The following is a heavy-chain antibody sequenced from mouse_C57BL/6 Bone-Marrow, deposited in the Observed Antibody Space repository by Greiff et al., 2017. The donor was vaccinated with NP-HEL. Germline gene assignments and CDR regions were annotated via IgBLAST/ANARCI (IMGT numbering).Heavy chain of an antibody. CDR3: ARSTRTYYGSSSYWYFDV. Sequence: QVQLQQSGAELMKPGASVKLSCKATGYTFTGYWIEWVKQRPGHGLEWIGEILPGSGSTNYNEKFKGKATFTADTSSNTAYMQLSSLTTEDSAIYYCARSTRTYYGSSSYWYFDVWGTGTTVTVSS. J-gene: IGHJ1*03. CDR2: ILPGSGST. V-gene: IGHV1-9*01. D-gene: IGHD1-1*01. CDR1: GYTFTGYW.